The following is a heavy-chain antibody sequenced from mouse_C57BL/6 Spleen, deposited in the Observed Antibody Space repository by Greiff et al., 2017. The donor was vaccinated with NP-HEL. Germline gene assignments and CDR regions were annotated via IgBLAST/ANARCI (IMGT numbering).Heavy chain of an antibody. Sequence: VQLKESGPELVKPGASVKIPCKASGYTFTDYNMDWVKQSHGKSLEWIGDINPNNGGTIYNQKFKGKATLTVDKSSSTAYMELRSLTSEDTAVYYCARTPMRLPYYYAMDYWGQGTSVTVSS. CDR3: ARTPMRLPYYYAMDY. D-gene: IGHD1-2*01. V-gene: IGHV1-18*01. CDR2: INPNNGGT. CDR1: GYTFTDYN. J-gene: IGHJ4*01.